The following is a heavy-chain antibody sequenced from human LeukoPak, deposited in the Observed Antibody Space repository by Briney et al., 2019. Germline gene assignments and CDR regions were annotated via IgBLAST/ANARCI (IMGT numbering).Heavy chain of an antibody. V-gene: IGHV3-66*01. D-gene: IGHD1-26*01. CDR1: GFTFSSYE. Sequence: GGSLRLSCAASGFTFSSYEMNWVRQAPGKGLEWVSVIYSGGSTYYADSVKGRFTISRDNSKNTLYLQMNSLRAEDTAVYYCARGIGSGEDYGMDVWGQGTTVTVSS. CDR2: IYSGGST. CDR3: ARGIGSGEDYGMDV. J-gene: IGHJ6*02.